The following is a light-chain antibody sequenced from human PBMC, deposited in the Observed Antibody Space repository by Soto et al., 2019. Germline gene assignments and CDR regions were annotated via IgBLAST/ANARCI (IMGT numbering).Light chain of an antibody. CDR2: GAS. V-gene: IGKV3-15*01. Sequence: MVMTQSPVTLSVSPGERATLSCRASQSVSSNLAWYQQKPGQAPRLLIYGASTRATGIPARFSGSGSGTEFTLTISSLQSEDFAVYYCQHYNNWPPWTFGQGTKVDIK. J-gene: IGKJ1*01. CDR3: QHYNNWPPWT. CDR1: QSVSSN.